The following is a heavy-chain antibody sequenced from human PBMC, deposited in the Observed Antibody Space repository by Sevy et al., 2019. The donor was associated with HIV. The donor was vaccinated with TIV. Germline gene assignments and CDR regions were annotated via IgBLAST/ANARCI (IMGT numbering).Heavy chain of an antibody. V-gene: IGHV3-15*01. Sequence: GGSLRLSCVVSGITFSNLWMTWVRQVPGKGLEWVGRIKSNVDGGTTDYPAPVKGRFTISRDDSKNTLYLQMNSLKTDDTAVYYCTTDRPYSRDHNCQHWGQGTLVTVSS. CDR3: TTDRPYSRDHNCQH. J-gene: IGHJ1*01. D-gene: IGHD6-19*01. CDR2: IKSNVDGGTT. CDR1: GITFSNLW.